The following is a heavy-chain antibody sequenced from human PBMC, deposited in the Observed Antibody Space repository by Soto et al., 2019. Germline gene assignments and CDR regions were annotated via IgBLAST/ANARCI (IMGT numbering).Heavy chain of an antibody. CDR3: ARGRIAALRVYYYYGMDV. CDR1: AFTFSSYA. D-gene: IGHD6-13*01. CDR2: ISYDGTNK. V-gene: IGHV3-30*04. Sequence: RESLTPSRPPSAFTFSSYAMHWVSQAPGKGLEWVAVISYDGTNKYYADSVKDRFTISRDNSKNTLYLQMNSLRAEDTAVYYCARGRIAALRVYYYYGMDVWGQGTTVTVSS. J-gene: IGHJ6*02.